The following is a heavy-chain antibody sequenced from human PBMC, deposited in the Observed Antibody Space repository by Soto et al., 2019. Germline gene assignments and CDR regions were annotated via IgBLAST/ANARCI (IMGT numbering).Heavy chain of an antibody. CDR2: IIPIFGTA. V-gene: IGHV1-69*06. CDR1: GGTFSSYA. J-gene: IGHJ3*02. Sequence: SVKVSCKASGGTFSSYAISWVRQAPGQGLEWMGGIIPIFGTANYAQKFQGRVTITADKSTSTAYMELSSLRSEDTDVYYCARDLGGAGLAYLVVGTQDAFDIWGQATMVTV. CDR3: ARDLGGAGLAYLVVGTQDAFDI. D-gene: IGHD3-3*02.